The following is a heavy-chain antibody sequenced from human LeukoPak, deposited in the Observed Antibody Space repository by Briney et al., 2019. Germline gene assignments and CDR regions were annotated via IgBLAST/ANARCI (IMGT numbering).Heavy chain of an antibody. CDR2: IYYSGST. J-gene: IGHJ4*02. CDR3: ARHEGMATITPFDY. D-gene: IGHD5-12*01. CDR1: GGSITSRTYY. V-gene: IGHV4-39*01. Sequence: PSETLSLTCTVSGGSITSRTYYWGRIRQPPGKGLEWIGSIYYSGSTYYYPSLKSRVIISVDTSKNQFSLKLNSVTAADTAVYYCARHEGMATITPFDYWGQGTLVTVSS.